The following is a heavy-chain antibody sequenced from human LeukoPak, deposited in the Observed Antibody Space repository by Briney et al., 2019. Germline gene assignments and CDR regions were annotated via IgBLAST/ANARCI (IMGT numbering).Heavy chain of an antibody. CDR2: ISYDGSEK. J-gene: IGHJ4*02. Sequence: PGGSLRLSCAASGFTFSSYAMDWVRQAPGKGLEWVAVISYDGSEKYYADSVRGRFTISRDNSKNTLFLQMNSLRAEDTAVYYCAKVASTVTSGTSYFDYWGQGTLVTVSS. D-gene: IGHD4-17*01. V-gene: IGHV3-30*04. CDR1: GFTFSSYA. CDR3: AKVASTVTSGTSYFDY.